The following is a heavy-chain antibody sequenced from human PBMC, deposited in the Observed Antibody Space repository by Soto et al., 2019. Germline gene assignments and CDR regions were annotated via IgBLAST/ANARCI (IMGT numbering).Heavy chain of an antibody. V-gene: IGHV4-59*01. CDR1: GGSISSYY. D-gene: IGHD6-19*01. CDR2: IYYSGST. J-gene: IGHJ5*02. CDR3: ARARAAVAGVWFDP. Sequence: SETLSLTCTVSGGSISSYYWSWIRQPPGKGLEWIGYIYYSGSTNYNPSLKSRVTISVDTSKNQFSLKLSSVTAADTAVYYCARARAAVAGVWFDPWGQGTLVTVS.